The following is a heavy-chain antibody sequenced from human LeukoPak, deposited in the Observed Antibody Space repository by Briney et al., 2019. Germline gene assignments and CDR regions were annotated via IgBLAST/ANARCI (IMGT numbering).Heavy chain of an antibody. CDR1: GFTFINYW. CDR3: ARDKVVGATTLDY. CDR2: IRQDGGEI. Sequence: PGGSLRLSCAASGFTFINYWMSWVRQAPGKGLEWVANIRQDGGEIYYVDSVKGRFTISRDNAKNSLFLQMNSLRAEDSAVYYCARDKVVGATTLDYWGQGTLVTVSS. D-gene: IGHD1-26*01. V-gene: IGHV3-7*01. J-gene: IGHJ4*02.